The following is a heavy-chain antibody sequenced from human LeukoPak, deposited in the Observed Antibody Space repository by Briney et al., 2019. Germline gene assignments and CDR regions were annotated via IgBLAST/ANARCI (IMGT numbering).Heavy chain of an antibody. J-gene: IGHJ4*02. V-gene: IGHV4-34*01. CDR1: GGSFSGYY. CDR2: INHSGST. CDR3: ARDFTTP. D-gene: IGHD4-17*01. Sequence: SETLSLTCAVYGGSFSGYYWSWIRQPPGKGLEWIGEINHSGSTNYNPSLKSRVTISVDTSKNQFSLKLSSVTAADTAVYYCARDFTTPWGQGTLVTVSS.